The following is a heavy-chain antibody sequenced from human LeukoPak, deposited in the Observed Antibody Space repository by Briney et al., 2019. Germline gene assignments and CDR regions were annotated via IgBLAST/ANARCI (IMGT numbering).Heavy chain of an antibody. CDR2: IYYSGST. CDR1: GGSISSYY. D-gene: IGHD1-1*01. Sequence: SSETLSLTCTVSGGSISSYYWSWIRQPPGKGLEWIGYIYYSGSTNYNPSLKSRVTISVDTSKNQFSLKLSSVTAADTAVYYCARVTTPTRAAHFDYWGQGTLVTVSS. CDR3: ARVTTPTRAAHFDY. J-gene: IGHJ4*02. V-gene: IGHV4-59*08.